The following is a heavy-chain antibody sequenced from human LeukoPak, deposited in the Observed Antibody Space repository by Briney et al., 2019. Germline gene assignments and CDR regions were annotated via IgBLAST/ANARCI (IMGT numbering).Heavy chain of an antibody. CDR1: GGSISSYY. V-gene: IGHV4-4*07. CDR2: IYTSGST. J-gene: IGHJ4*02. D-gene: IGHD4-17*01. CDR3: ARGTLTTHFDY. Sequence: SETLSLTCTVSGGSISSYYWNWIRQPAGKGLEWIGRIYTSGSTNYNPSLKSRVTMSVDTSKNQFSLKLTSVTAADTAVYYCARGTLTTHFDYWGQGTLVTVSS.